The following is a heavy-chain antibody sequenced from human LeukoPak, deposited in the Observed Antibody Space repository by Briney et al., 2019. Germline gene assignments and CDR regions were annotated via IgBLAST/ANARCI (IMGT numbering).Heavy chain of an antibody. D-gene: IGHD2-2*01. CDR3: ARHSTYGVVPADALDY. CDR1: GGSISSSSYY. J-gene: IGHJ4*02. V-gene: IGHV4-39*01. CDR2: IYYSGST. Sequence: PSETLSLTCTVSGGSISSSSYYWGWIRQPPGKGLEWIGSIYYSGSTYYNPSLKSRVTMSVDTSKNQFSLKLSSVTAADTAVYYCARHSTYGVVPADALDYWGQGTLVTVSS.